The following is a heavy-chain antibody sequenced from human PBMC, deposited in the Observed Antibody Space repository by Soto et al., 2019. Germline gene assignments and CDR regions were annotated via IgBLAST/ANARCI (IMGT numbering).Heavy chain of an antibody. V-gene: IGHV4-34*01. J-gene: IGHJ3*02. CDR1: VGCFSGYY. CDR2: LNPSGST. D-gene: IGHD5-12*01. CDR3: ARSRAKWLLDAFHS. Sequence: SETVSLTCVFYVGCFSGYYWSCIRHPPGKWLEWIGELNPSGSTNYHPSLKSRVTISADTSKNQFSLRLNFVTAADRALYYCARSRAKWLLDAFHSWRQGTMVNVS.